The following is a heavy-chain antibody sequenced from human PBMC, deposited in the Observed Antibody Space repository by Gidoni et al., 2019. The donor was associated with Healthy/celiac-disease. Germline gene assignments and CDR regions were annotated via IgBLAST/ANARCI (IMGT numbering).Heavy chain of an antibody. CDR2: IYYRGST. J-gene: IGHJ4*02. Sequence: GKGLEWIGSIYYRGSTYYNPSLKSRVTISVDTSKNQFSLKLSSVTAAATAVYYCARLDFWSGYSYWGQGTLVTVSS. V-gene: IGHV4-39*07. CDR3: ARLDFWSGYSY. D-gene: IGHD3-3*01.